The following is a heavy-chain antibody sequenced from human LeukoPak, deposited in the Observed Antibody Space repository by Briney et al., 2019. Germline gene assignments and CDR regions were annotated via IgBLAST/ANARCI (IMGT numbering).Heavy chain of an antibody. CDR3: ARGGCLLWFGELMDV. Sequence: PSETLSLTYPVAGGSISSYYWSWIRQPAGKGLEWIGRIYTSGSTNYNPSLKSRVTMSVDTSKNQFFLKLSSVTAADTAVYYCARGGCLLWFGELMDVWGKGTTVTVSS. CDR1: GGSISSYY. J-gene: IGHJ6*04. CDR2: IYTSGST. D-gene: IGHD3-10*01. V-gene: IGHV4-4*07.